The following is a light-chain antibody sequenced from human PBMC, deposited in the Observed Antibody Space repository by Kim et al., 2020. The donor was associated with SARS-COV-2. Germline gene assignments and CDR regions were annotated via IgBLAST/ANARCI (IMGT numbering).Light chain of an antibody. J-gene: IGLJ3*02. CDR2: QDS. V-gene: IGLV3-1*01. CDR1: KLGDKY. CDR3: QAWDSITAWV. Sequence: SYELTQPPSVSVPPGQTASITCSGDKLGDKYACWYQQKPGQSPVLVIYQDSKRPSGIPERFSGSNSGNTATLTISGTQAMDEADYYCQAWDSITAWVFGGGTQLTVL.